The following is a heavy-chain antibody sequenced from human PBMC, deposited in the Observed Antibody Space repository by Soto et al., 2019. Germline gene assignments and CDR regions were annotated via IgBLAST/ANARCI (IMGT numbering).Heavy chain of an antibody. CDR1: GYTFTSYA. J-gene: IGHJ1*01. D-gene: IGHD3-22*01. V-gene: IGHV1-3*01. CDR3: AQNYYGSSGYYIDFQH. CDR2: INAGNGNT. Sequence: ASVKVSCKASGYTFTSYAMHWVRQAPGQRLEWMGWINAGNGNTKYSQKFQGRVTITRDTSASTAYMELSSLRSEDTAVYYCAQNYYGSSGYYIDFQHWGQGTLVTVSS.